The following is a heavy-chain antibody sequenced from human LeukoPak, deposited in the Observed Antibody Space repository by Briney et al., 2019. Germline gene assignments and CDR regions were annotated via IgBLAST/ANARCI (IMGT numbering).Heavy chain of an antibody. V-gene: IGHV3-74*01. CDR2: INNDGRTT. J-gene: IGHJ4*02. Sequence: GGSLRLSCAASGFTFSRHWMHWVRQVPGKGLEWVSRINNDGRTTSYADVVKGRFTISRDNAKNTLYLQMNSLRAEDTGVYYCAKDHYWSIDYWGRGTLVTVSS. CDR1: GFTFSRHW. CDR3: AKDHYWSIDY. D-gene: IGHD3-3*01.